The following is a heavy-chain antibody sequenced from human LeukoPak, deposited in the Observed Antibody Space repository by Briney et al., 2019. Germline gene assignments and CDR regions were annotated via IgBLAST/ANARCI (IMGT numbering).Heavy chain of an antibody. CDR3: AREVETVAGPFFDY. V-gene: IGHV4-59*01. Sequence: SETLSLTCTVSGDSITTFYWSWIRQPPGKGLEWIGYIYYSGSTNYNPSLKSRVTISVDTSKNQFSLKLSSVTAADTAVYYCAREVETVAGPFFDYWGQGTLVTVSS. CDR2: IYYSGST. D-gene: IGHD6-19*01. CDR1: GDSITTFY. J-gene: IGHJ4*02.